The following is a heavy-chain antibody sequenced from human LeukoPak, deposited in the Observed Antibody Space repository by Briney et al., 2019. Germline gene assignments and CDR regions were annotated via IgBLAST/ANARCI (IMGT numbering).Heavy chain of an antibody. CDR2: INHSGST. CDR1: GGSFSGYY. D-gene: IGHD3-22*01. CDR3: ARITDYYDSSGYYGVKWFDP. J-gene: IGHJ5*02. V-gene: IGHV4-34*01. Sequence: SETLSLTCAVYGGSFSGYYWSWIRQPPGKGLEWIGEINHSGSTNYNPSLKSRVTISVDTSKNQFSLKLSSVTAADTAVYYCARITDYYDSSGYYGVKWFDPWGQGTLVTVSS.